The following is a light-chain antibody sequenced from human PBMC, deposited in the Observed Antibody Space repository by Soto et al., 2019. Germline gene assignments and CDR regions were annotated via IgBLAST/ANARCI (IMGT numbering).Light chain of an antibody. J-gene: IGKJ1*01. CDR2: GAS. V-gene: IGKV3-15*01. CDR1: QYINTR. Sequence: IVLTQSPATLSSFPGDRVTLSCRASQYINTRLAWYQHRPGQAPRLLIYGASTRATGIPARFSGSGSGTEFTLTISSLQSEDFAVYYCQQYNNWPPVTFGQGTEVDIK. CDR3: QQYNNWPPVT.